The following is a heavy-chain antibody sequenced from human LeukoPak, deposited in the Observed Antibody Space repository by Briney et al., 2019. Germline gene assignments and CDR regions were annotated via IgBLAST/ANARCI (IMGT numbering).Heavy chain of an antibody. CDR1: GYTFTGYY. CDR3: ARDLRGRSYYDSSGYYPVAY. J-gene: IGHJ4*02. V-gene: IGHV1-2*02. CDR2: INPNSGGT. D-gene: IGHD3-22*01. Sequence: ASVKVSCEASGYTFTGYYMHWVRQAPGQGLEWMGWINPNSGGTNYAQKFQGRVTMTTDTSTSTAYMELRSLRSDDTAVYYCARDLRGRSYYDSSGYYPVAYWGQGTLVTVSS.